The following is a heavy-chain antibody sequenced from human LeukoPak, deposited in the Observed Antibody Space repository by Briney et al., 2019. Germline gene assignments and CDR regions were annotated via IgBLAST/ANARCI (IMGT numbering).Heavy chain of an antibody. J-gene: IGHJ3*02. D-gene: IGHD3-22*01. CDR1: GSIFSDHY. CDR3: ARAYSSGYYPDAFDI. CDR2: IYYSGST. Sequence: GSLRLSCTASGSIFSDHYMHWIRQPPGKGLEWIGYIYYSGSTNYNPSLKSRVTISVDTSKNQFSLKLSSVTAADTAVYYCARAYSSGYYPDAFDIWGQGTMVTVSS. V-gene: IGHV4-59*11.